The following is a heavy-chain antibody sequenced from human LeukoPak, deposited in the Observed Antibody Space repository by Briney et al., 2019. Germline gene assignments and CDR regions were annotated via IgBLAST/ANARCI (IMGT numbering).Heavy chain of an antibody. CDR3: ARPFSSYCSSTSCYTRYWYFDL. D-gene: IGHD2-2*02. J-gene: IGHJ2*01. Sequence: SETLSLTCAVYGGSFSGYYWSWIRQPPGKGLEWIGEINHSESTDYNPSLKSRVTISVDTSKNQFSLKLSSVTAADTAVYYCARPFSSYCSSTSCYTRYWYFDLWGRGTLVTVSS. CDR1: GGSFSGYY. V-gene: IGHV4-34*01. CDR2: INHSEST.